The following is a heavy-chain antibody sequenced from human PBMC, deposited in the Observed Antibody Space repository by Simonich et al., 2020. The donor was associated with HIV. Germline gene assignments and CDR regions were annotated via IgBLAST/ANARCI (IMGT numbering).Heavy chain of an antibody. Sequence: EYGGGLVQPGGSLKLSCAASGFTFSASPMHWVRQASGKGLGWVGRIRSKANSSATEYAASVKGRLTISRDDSKNTAYLQMNSLKTEDTAVYYCTSSSGTYYYYYFYMDVWGKGTTVTVSS. J-gene: IGHJ6*03. CDR1: GFTFSASP. D-gene: IGHD1-26*01. V-gene: IGHV3-73*02. CDR3: TSSSGTYYYYYFYMDV. CDR2: IRSKANSSAT.